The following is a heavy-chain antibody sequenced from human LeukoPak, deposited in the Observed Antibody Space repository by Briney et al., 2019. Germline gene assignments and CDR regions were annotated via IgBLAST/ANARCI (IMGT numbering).Heavy chain of an antibody. Sequence: SETLSLTCSVSGGSFSSYYWSWIRQPPGKELEWIGYIYYSGSTDYNPSLKSRVTISVDTSKNQFSLKLNSVTAADTAVYYCARVSGYDWESFYDYWGQGTLVTVSS. V-gene: IGHV4-59*01. CDR2: IYYSGST. J-gene: IGHJ4*02. D-gene: IGHD5-12*01. CDR1: GGSFSSYY. CDR3: ARVSGYDWESFYDY.